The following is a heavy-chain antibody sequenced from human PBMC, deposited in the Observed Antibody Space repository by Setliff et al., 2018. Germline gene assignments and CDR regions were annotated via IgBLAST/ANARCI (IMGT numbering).Heavy chain of an antibody. J-gene: IGHJ4*02. V-gene: IGHV4-34*01. Sequence: NPSETLSLTCAAYGGTFSDYYWTWIRQPPGKGLEWIGEINHSGTTNYHPSLRSRVTISVDTSKNQFSLKVTSVTADDTGVYYCVRGPRSGLYTGHGWDFDYWGQGTLVTVSS. CDR2: INHSGTT. CDR1: GGTFSDYY. D-gene: IGHD5-12*01. CDR3: VRGPRSGLYTGHGWDFDY.